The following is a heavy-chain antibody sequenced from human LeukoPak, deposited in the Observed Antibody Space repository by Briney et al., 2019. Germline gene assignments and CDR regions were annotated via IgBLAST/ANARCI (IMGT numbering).Heavy chain of an antibody. Sequence: ASVKVSCKASGGTFSSYAISWVRQAPGQGLEWMGGIIPIFGTANYAQKFQGRVTMTEDTSTDTAYMELSSLRSEDTAVYYCARETRVRVAAARDHYYYAMDVWGQGTTVTVSS. V-gene: IGHV1-69*06. D-gene: IGHD2-21*02. CDR2: IIPIFGTA. CDR1: GGTFSSYA. CDR3: ARETRVRVAAARDHYYYAMDV. J-gene: IGHJ6*02.